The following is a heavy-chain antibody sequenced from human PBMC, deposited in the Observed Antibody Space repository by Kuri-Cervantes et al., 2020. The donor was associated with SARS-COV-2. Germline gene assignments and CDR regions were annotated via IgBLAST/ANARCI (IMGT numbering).Heavy chain of an antibody. Sequence: LTCAASGFTFSSYAMHWVRQAPGKGLEWVAVISYDGSNKYYADSVKGRFTISRDNSKNTLYLQMNSLRAEDTAAYYCANSLLLSLDYWGQGTLVTVSS. V-gene: IGHV3-30-3*01. CDR3: ANSLLLSLDY. J-gene: IGHJ4*02. D-gene: IGHD1-26*01. CDR1: GFTFSSYA. CDR2: ISYDGSNK.